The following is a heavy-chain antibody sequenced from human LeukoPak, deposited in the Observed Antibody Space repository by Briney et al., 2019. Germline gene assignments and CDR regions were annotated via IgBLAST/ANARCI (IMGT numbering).Heavy chain of an antibody. CDR2: ISGSGAST. D-gene: IGHD3-3*01. CDR1: GFTFSSYA. CDR3: AKLYDFWSGPFDY. Sequence: GGSLRLSCAASGFTFSSYAMGWVRQAPGKGLEWVSAISGSGASTYYADSVKGRFTISRDNSKNTLYLQMNSLRAEDTAVYYCAKLYDFWSGPFDYWGQGTLVTVSS. V-gene: IGHV3-23*01. J-gene: IGHJ4*02.